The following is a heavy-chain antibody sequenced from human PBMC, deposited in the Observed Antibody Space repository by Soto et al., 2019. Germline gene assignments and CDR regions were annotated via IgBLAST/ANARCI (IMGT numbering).Heavy chain of an antibody. CDR3: ATKQGVVVVVAATADYGMDV. CDR1: GYTFTSYG. V-gene: IGHV1-18*04. CDR2: ISAYNGNT. Sequence: ASVKVSCKASGYTFTSYGISWVRQAPGQGLEWMGWISAYNGNTNYAQKLQGRVTMTTDTSTSTAYMELRSLRSDDTAVYYCATKQGVVVVVAATADYGMDVWGQGTTVTVS. D-gene: IGHD2-15*01. J-gene: IGHJ6*02.